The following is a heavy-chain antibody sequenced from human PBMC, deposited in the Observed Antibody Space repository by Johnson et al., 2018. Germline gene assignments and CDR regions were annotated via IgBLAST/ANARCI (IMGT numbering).Heavy chain of an antibody. Sequence: QVQLVQSGAEVKKPGSSXKVSCKTSGGTFSSYAFSWVRQAPGQGLEWMGGIIGMFGTAHYAQKFQGRVTITADEFTSTAYMELSSLTSEDTAVYYGARSAYYYHTGYFQHWGQGTLVTVSS. CDR2: IIGMFGTA. D-gene: IGHD3-22*01. J-gene: IGHJ1*01. CDR3: ARSAYYYHTGYFQH. V-gene: IGHV1-69*12. CDR1: GGTFSSYA.